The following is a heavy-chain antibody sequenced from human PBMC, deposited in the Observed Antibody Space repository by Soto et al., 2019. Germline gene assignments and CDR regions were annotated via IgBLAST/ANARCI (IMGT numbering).Heavy chain of an antibody. CDR3: ARNHIAASGTSAYDI. CDR1: GFTFSSYA. J-gene: IGHJ3*02. Sequence: EVQLLESGGGLVQPGGSLRLSCAASGFTFSSYAMSWVRQAPGKGLEWVSAISGSGGSTYYADSVKGRFTISRDNSKNSVYLQMNSLRAEDTAVYYCARNHIAASGTSAYDIWGQGTMVTVSS. CDR2: ISGSGGST. D-gene: IGHD6-13*01. V-gene: IGHV3-23*01.